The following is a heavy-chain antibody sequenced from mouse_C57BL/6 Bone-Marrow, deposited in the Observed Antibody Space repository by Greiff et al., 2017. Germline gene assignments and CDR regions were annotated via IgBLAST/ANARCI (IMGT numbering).Heavy chain of an antibody. CDR1: GYTFTSYG. CDR3: ARPHYYGSSYVHFDV. Sequence: QVQLQQSGAELARPGASVKLSCKASGYTFTSYGISWVKQRPGQGLEWIGEIYPRSGNTYYNEKFKGKATLTADKSSSTAYMELRSLTSEDSAVYFCARPHYYGSSYVHFDVWGTGTTVTVSS. V-gene: IGHV1-81*01. CDR2: IYPRSGNT. D-gene: IGHD1-1*01. J-gene: IGHJ1*03.